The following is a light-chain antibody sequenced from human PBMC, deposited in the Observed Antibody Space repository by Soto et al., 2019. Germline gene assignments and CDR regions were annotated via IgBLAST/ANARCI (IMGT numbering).Light chain of an antibody. V-gene: IGLV1-47*01. J-gene: IGLJ2*01. CDR1: RSNIRNNY. CDR3: AAWDERLSGPGVV. CDR2: RNN. Sequence: QSVLTQPPSASGTPGQRVTISCSGSRSNIRNNYVCWYQHLPGTAPKLLIYRNNQRPSGVPDRFSGSKSGTSASLAISGLRSEDEADYYCAAWDERLSGPGVVFGGGTKLTVL.